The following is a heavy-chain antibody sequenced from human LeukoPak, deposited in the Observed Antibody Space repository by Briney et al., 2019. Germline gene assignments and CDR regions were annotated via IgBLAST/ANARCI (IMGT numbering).Heavy chain of an antibody. J-gene: IGHJ3*02. CDR1: GYTFTGYY. CDR2: INPNSGGT. Sequence: ASVKVSCKASGYTFTGYYMHWVRQAPGQGLEWMGWINPNSGGTNYAQKFQGRVTMTRDTSISTAYMELNSLRAEDTAVYYCARYGSGLGIWGQGTMVTVSS. V-gene: IGHV1-2*02. D-gene: IGHD3-10*01. CDR3: ARYGSGLGI.